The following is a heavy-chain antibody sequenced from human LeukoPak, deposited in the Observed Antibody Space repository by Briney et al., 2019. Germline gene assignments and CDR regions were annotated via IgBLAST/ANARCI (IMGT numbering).Heavy chain of an antibody. CDR3: ARSDYHNSGSHTVFDAFDI. D-gene: IGHD3-10*01. CDR2: IDDSGNT. V-gene: IGHV4-59*01. J-gene: IGHJ3*02. CDR1: GDSISSDY. Sequence: SETLSLTCTVSGDSISSDYWSWIRRPPGKGLEWIGYIDDSGNTNYNPSLKSQVTISVDKSKNQFSLKLSFVTAADTAMYYCARSDYHNSGSHTVFDAFDIWGQGTRITVSS.